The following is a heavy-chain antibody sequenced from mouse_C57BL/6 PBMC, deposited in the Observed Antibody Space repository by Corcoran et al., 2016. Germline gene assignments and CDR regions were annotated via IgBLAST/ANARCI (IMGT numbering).Heavy chain of an antibody. D-gene: IGHD2-2*01. V-gene: IGHV1-26*01. J-gene: IGHJ3*01. CDR2: INPNNGGT. CDR1: GYTFTDYY. Sequence: EVQLQQSGPELVKPGASVKISCKASGYTFTDYYMNWVKQSHGKSLEWIGDINPNNGGTSYNQKFKGKATLTVDKSSSTAYMELRSLTSEDSAVYYCASDYYGYDGSVAYWGQGTLVTVSA. CDR3: ASDYYGYDGSVAY.